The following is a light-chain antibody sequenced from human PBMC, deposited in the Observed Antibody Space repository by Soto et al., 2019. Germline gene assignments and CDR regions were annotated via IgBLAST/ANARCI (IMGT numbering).Light chain of an antibody. CDR1: QTVTGYY. V-gene: IGKV3-20*01. Sequence: ETVLTQSPGTLSLSPGDRATLSCRASQTVTGYYLAWFQQRPGQAPRLLIYGASSRATGIPDRFSGSGSGTDFTLTISRLEPEDFAVYYCQKYGSSPPFAFGPGTKVDIK. CDR2: GAS. CDR3: QKYGSSPPFA. J-gene: IGKJ3*01.